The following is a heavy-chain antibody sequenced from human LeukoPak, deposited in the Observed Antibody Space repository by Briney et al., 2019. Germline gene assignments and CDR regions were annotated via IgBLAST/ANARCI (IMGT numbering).Heavy chain of an antibody. Sequence: ASVKVSCKASGYTFTSYGISWVRQAPGQGLEWMGWINTNTGNPTYAQGFTGRFVFSLDTSVSTAYLQISSLKAEDTAVYYCARDGGTAAERYYYYYGMDVWGQGTTVTVSS. CDR1: GYTFTSYG. D-gene: IGHD6-13*01. V-gene: IGHV7-4-1*02. CDR2: INTNTGNP. CDR3: ARDGGTAAERYYYYYGMDV. J-gene: IGHJ6*02.